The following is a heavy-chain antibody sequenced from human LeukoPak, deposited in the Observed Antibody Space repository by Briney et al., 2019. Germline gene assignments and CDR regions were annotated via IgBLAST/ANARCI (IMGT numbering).Heavy chain of an antibody. Sequence: GGSLRLSCAASGFTFSSYSMIWVRQAPGKGLEWVSSISSSSSYIYYADSVKGRFTISRDNAKNSLYLQMNSLRAEDTAVYYCARVEKGASTTGHAFDIWGQGTMVTVSS. CDR3: ARVEKGASTTGHAFDI. CDR2: ISSSSSYI. CDR1: GFTFSSYS. D-gene: IGHD1-14*01. V-gene: IGHV3-21*01. J-gene: IGHJ3*02.